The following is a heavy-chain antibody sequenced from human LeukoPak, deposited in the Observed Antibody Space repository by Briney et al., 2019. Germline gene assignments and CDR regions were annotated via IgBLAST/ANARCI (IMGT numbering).Heavy chain of an antibody. D-gene: IGHD3-10*01. CDR2: IYYSGST. V-gene: IGHV4-30-4*01. CDR3: ARRGFGESPFDH. Sequence: SETLSLTCTVSGGSISSGDYYWSWIRQPPGKGLEWIGYIYYSGSTYYNPSLKGRVTISVDTSKNQFSLKLSSVTAADTAVYYRARRGFGESPFDHWGQGTLVNGSS. J-gene: IGHJ4*01. CDR1: GGSISSGDYY.